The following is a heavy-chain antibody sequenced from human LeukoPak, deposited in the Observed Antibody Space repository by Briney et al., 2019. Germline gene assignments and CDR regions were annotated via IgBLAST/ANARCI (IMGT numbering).Heavy chain of an antibody. CDR2: IYSGGST. J-gene: IGHJ5*02. CDR3: ARTIVSPASTWFDP. V-gene: IGHV3-66*02. D-gene: IGHD2-2*01. Sequence: GRSLRLSCAASGFTVSSNYMSWVRQAPGKGLEWVSVIYSGGSTYYADSVKGRFTISRDNSKNTLYLQMNSLRAEDTAVYYCARTIVSPASTWFDPWGQGTLVTVSS. CDR1: GFTVSSNY.